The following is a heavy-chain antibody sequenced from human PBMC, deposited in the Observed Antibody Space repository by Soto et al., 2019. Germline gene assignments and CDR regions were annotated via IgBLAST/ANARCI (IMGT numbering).Heavy chain of an antibody. J-gene: IGHJ5*02. CDR1: GYSITTGGYY. CDR3: ARMYSSGSGWFHP. V-gene: IGHV4-31*03. D-gene: IGHD6-19*01. Sequence: SETLSLTCFVSGYSITTGGYYWSWIRHHPGKGLEWIGSFYSSGSIIYNPSLRSRVSISGDTSSNQFSMSLTSVTAADTARYYCARMYSSGSGWFHPWGQGTLVTVSS. CDR2: FYSSGSI.